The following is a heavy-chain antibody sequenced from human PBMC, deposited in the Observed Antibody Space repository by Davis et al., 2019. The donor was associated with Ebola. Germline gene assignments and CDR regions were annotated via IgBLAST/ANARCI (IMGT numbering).Heavy chain of an antibody. Sequence: SVKVSCKASGDTFNNYAFSWVRQAPGQGLEWMGGFIPMFTMSNYAQKFQGRVTITADESTSTLFMELSSLTSEDTATYYCARGKDLYDTTAPLAYWGQGTLVTVSS. CDR1: GDTFNNYA. D-gene: IGHD1-1*01. J-gene: IGHJ1*01. CDR2: FIPMFTMS. CDR3: ARGKDLYDTTAPLAY. V-gene: IGHV1-69*13.